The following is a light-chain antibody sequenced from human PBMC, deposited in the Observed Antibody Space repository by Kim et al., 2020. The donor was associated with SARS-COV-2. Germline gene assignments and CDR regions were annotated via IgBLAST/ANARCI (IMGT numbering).Light chain of an antibody. V-gene: IGLV1-47*01. CDR3: AAWDDSLSGVV. Sequence: QSVLTQTPSASGTPGQRVTISCSGSSANIGSNSVYWYQQLPGTAPKLLNYRNYQRPSGVPDRFSGSKSGNSASLAISGLRSEDEPDYYCAAWDDSLSGVVFGGGTQLTV. CDR1: SANIGSNS. J-gene: IGLJ2*01. CDR2: RNY.